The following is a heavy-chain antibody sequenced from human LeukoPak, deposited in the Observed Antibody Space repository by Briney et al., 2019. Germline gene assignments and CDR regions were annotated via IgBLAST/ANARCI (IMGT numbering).Heavy chain of an antibody. Sequence: GESLQISCKASGYSFTSYWIGWVRQMPGKGLEWMGIFYPGDSNTRYSPSFQGQVTISADKSISTAYLQWSSLKASDTAMYYCARGRYCSSPSCYLTWFDPWGQGTLVTVSS. V-gene: IGHV5-51*01. CDR2: FYPGDSNT. D-gene: IGHD2-2*01. CDR3: ARGRYCSSPSCYLTWFDP. J-gene: IGHJ5*02. CDR1: GYSFTSYW.